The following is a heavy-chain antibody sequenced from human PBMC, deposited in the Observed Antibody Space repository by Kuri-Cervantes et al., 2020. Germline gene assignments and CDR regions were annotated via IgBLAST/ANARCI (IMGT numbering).Heavy chain of an antibody. D-gene: IGHD3-10*01. CDR2: ISGSGGST. J-gene: IGHJ6*02. CDR1: GFTFSSYA. CDR3: AKSGSRSVVRGVIYYYYGMDV. V-gene: IGHV3-23*01. Sequence: GESLKISCAASGFTFSSYAMSWVRQAPGKGLEWVSAISGSGGSTYYADSVKGRFTISRDNSKNTLYLQMNSLRAEDTAVYYCAKSGSRSVVRGVIYYYYGMDVWGQGTTVTVSS.